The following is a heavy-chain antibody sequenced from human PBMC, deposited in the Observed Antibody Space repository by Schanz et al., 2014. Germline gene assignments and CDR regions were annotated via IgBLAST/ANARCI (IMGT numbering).Heavy chain of an antibody. D-gene: IGHD1-26*01. Sequence: DVQLLESGGGLVQPGGSLRLSCAASGFTFTNYAMSWVRQAPGKGLEWVSLISDSGDTAYYADSVKGRFTISRDNSKNTLYLQMNSLRAEDTAVYYCARDHTTESYYSVGPPIDYSGQGTLLTVSS. CDR1: GFTFTNYA. CDR2: ISDSGDTA. CDR3: ARDHTTESYYSVGPPIDY. J-gene: IGHJ4*02. V-gene: IGHV3-23*01.